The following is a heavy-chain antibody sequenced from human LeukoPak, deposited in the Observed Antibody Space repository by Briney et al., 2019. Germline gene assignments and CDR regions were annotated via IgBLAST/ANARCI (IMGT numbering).Heavy chain of an antibody. CDR3: ARVPGYSGYDLPVDY. Sequence: ASVKVSCTASGYTFTSYGISWVRQAPGQGLEWMGWISAYNGNTNYAQKLQGRVTMTTDTSTSTAYMELRSLRSDDTAVYYCARVPGYSGYDLPVDYWGQGTLVTVSS. D-gene: IGHD5-12*01. V-gene: IGHV1-18*01. J-gene: IGHJ4*02. CDR2: ISAYNGNT. CDR1: GYTFTSYG.